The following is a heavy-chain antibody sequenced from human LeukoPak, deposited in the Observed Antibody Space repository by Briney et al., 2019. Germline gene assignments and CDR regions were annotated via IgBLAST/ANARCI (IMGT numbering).Heavy chain of an antibody. Sequence: PGGSLRLSCAASGFTFKSYSMNWVRQAPGKGLEWVAFITSTSGDMFYADSVKGRFTISRDNAKNSLYLQMDSLRAEDTAVYYCARAAGYYFDYWSQGSLVTVSS. CDR1: GFTFKSYS. CDR3: ARAAGYYFDY. J-gene: IGHJ4*02. V-gene: IGHV3-21*05. CDR2: ITSTSGDM.